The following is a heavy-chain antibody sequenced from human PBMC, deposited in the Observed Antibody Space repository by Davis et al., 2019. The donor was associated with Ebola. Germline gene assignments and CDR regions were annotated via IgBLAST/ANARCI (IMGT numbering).Heavy chain of an antibody. CDR2: IYYSGST. J-gene: IGHJ6*02. CDR3: ARGESTVTSFYYQYGLGV. CDR1: GGSISSYY. V-gene: IGHV4-59*12. D-gene: IGHD4-17*01. Sequence: SETLSLTCTVSGGSISSYYWSWIRQPPGKGLEWIGYIYYSGSTNYNPSLRSRVTISVDTSKNQFSLKVTSVTAADTAVYFCARGESTVTSFYYQYGLGVWGQGTTVTVSS.